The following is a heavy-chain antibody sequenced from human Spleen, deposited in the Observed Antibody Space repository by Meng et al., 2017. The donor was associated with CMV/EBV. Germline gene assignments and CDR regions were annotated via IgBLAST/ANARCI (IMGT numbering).Heavy chain of an antibody. CDR1: FTFSNYA. CDR3: AKAGCGSTTCYNGWFAP. D-gene: IGHD2-2*02. Sequence: FTFSNYAIHWVRQAPGKGLEWVAAISNDGRNTYYADSVKGQFTISRDNSKNTLYLQMNSLRAEDTAVYYCAKAGCGSTTCYNGWFAPWGQGTLVTVSS. V-gene: IGHV3-30-3*02. J-gene: IGHJ5*02. CDR2: ISNDGRNT.